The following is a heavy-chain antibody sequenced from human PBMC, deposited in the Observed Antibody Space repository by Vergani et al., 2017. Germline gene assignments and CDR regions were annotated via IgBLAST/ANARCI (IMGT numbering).Heavy chain of an antibody. J-gene: IGHJ6*02. Sequence: QVQLQASGPGLVKPSQTLSLTCTVSCGSISRGDYYWSWIRQPPGTGLEWIGYIYYSWSTYYNPSLKCQVTISVDTSKNQFSLKLSSVIAVDTAVYDCARVREVRGVSYYYDYYGMDVWGQGTTVTVSS. CDR1: CGSISRGDYY. CDR3: ARVREVRGVSYYYDYYGMDV. CDR2: IYYSWST. V-gene: IGHV4-30-4*08. D-gene: IGHD3-10*01.